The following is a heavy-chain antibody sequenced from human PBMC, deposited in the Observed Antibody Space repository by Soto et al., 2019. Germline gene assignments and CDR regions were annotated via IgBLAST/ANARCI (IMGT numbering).Heavy chain of an antibody. CDR1: GFTVSSSY. D-gene: IGHD3-10*01. CDR3: ARVTGNMVRGIPYNWFDP. J-gene: IGHJ5*02. V-gene: IGHV3-53*01. CDR2: IYSGGST. Sequence: GGSLRLSCAASGFTVSSSYMNWVRQSPEKGLEWVSVIYSGGSTYYADSVKGRFTISRDDSKNTVFLHMNSLRAEDTAVYYCARVTGNMVRGIPYNWFDPWGQGTLVTVSS.